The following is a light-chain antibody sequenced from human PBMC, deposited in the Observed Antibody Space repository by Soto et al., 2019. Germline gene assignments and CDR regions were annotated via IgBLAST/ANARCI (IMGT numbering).Light chain of an antibody. CDR3: IQTLQAPYS. J-gene: IGKJ2*01. Sequence: DIVMTQSPLSLPVTPGEPASISCRSSQSLRHHNGYYYLDWYLQKPGQSPQVLIYLGSNRASGVPDRGSGSVSGTAFTLTISRVEAADVGVYYCIQTLQAPYSFGQGTQLEIK. CDR2: LGS. V-gene: IGKV2-28*01. CDR1: QSLRHHNGYYY.